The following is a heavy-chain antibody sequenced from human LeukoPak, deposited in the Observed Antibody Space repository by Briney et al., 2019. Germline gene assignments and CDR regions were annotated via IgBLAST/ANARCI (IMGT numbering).Heavy chain of an antibody. J-gene: IGHJ4*02. Sequence: SQTLSLTCAISGDSVSGSPAVWNWIRQSPSRGLEWLGRAYYRSKWYIDYAVSVKGRITITPDTSKNQFSLQLNSVTPEDTAVYYCARGAVRGGTNFDYWGQGPLVTVSS. V-gene: IGHV6-1*01. D-gene: IGHD3-10*01. CDR1: GDSVSGSPAV. CDR2: AYYRSKWYI. CDR3: ARGAVRGGTNFDY.